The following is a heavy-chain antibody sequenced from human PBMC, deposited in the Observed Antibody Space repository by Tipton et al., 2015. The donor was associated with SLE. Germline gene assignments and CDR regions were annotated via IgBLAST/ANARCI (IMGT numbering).Heavy chain of an antibody. D-gene: IGHD6-6*01. J-gene: IGHJ6*02. CDR1: AGSISRGTYY. CDR2: VYTTGNT. Sequence: LRLSCTVSAGSISRGTYYWTWIRQPAGKGLEWIGRVYTTGNTDYNPSLKSRVIISLDTSTNRFSLKLRSVTAADTAVYYCAREGRLAARRKDGNYYYYSGMDVWGQGTTVTVSS. V-gene: IGHV4-61*02. CDR3: AREGRLAARRKDGNYYYYSGMDV.